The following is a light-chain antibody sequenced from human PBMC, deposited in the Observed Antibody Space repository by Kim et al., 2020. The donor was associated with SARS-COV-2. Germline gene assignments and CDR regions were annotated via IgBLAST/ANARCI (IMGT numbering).Light chain of an antibody. J-gene: IGLJ2*01. CDR1: KLGDKY. Sequence: SPGQTASFTCSGDKLGDKYACWYQQKPGQSPVLVIYQDSKWPSGIPERFSGSNSGNTATLTISGTQAMDEADYYCQAWDSSTGVVFGGGTQLTVL. CDR2: QDS. V-gene: IGLV3-1*01. CDR3: QAWDSSTGVV.